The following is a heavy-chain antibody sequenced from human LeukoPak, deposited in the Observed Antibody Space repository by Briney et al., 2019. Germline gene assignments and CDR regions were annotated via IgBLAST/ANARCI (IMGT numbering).Heavy chain of an antibody. Sequence: GGSLRLSCAASGFTFSNAWMSWVRQAPGKGLEWVARIESKTDGGTTDYAAPVKGRFTISRDDPKNTLYLQMNSLKTEDTAVYYCTTVEYGGNSEGAFDIWGQGTMVTVSS. CDR3: TTVEYGGNSEGAFDI. D-gene: IGHD4-23*01. V-gene: IGHV3-15*04. CDR2: IESKTDGGTT. CDR1: GFTFSNAW. J-gene: IGHJ3*02.